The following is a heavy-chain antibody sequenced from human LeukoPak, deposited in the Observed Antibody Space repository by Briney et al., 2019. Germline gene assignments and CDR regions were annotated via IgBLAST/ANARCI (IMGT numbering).Heavy chain of an antibody. V-gene: IGHV3-30*18. CDR2: ISYDGSNK. D-gene: IGHD3-10*01. CDR3: AKDKYYGSGSYFDY. J-gene: IGHJ4*02. Sequence: GGSLRLSCAASGFTFSSYGMHWVRQAPGKGLEWVAVISYDGSNKYYADSVKGRFTISRDNSKNTLYLQMNSLRAEGTAVYYCAKDKYYGSGSYFDYWGQGTLVTVSS. CDR1: GFTFSSYG.